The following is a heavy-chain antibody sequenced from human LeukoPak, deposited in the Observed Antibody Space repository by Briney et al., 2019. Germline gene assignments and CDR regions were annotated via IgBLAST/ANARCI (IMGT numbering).Heavy chain of an antibody. CDR1: GFTVSSNY. D-gene: IGHD6-19*01. CDR3: AREQWLSRGLGFDY. Sequence: PGGSLRLSCAASGFTVSSNYMSWVRQAPGKGLEWVSVIYSGGSTYYADSVKGRFTISRDNSKNTLYLQMNSLRAEDTAVYYCAREQWLSRGLGFDYWGQGTLVTVSS. CDR2: IYSGGST. J-gene: IGHJ4*02. V-gene: IGHV3-66*01.